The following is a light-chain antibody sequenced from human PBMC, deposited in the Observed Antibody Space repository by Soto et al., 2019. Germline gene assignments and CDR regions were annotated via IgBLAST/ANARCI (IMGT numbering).Light chain of an antibody. Sequence: ETVMTQSPATLSVSPGQRATLSCRASEGVGSSLAWYQQKPGQAPRVLXYEASKRATGIPARFSGSGSGTDLTLTISSLDPEDFAAYYCQQRSNWPPITFGQGTRLDIK. CDR1: EGVGSS. V-gene: IGKV3-11*01. CDR3: QQRSNWPPIT. J-gene: IGKJ5*01. CDR2: EAS.